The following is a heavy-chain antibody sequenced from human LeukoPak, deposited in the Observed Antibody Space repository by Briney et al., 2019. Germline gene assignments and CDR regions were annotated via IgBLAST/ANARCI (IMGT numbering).Heavy chain of an antibody. J-gene: IGHJ4*02. CDR1: GGSFSGYY. D-gene: IGHD3-10*01. CDR3: ARRYYYGSGSYYPPFDY. CDR2: INHSGNT. Sequence: PSETLSLTCAVYGGSFSGYYWSWIRQPPGKGLEWIGEINHSGNTNSNPSLKSRVTMSVDTSKNQFSLKLSSVTAADTAVYYCARRYYYGSGSYYPPFDYWGQGTLVTVSS. V-gene: IGHV4-34*01.